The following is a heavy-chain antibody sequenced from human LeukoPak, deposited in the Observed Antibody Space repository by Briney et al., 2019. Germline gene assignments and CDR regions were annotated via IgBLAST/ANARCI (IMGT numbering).Heavy chain of an antibody. CDR1: GFTFSSYA. J-gene: IGHJ5*02. CDR3: AKDSGSGSYYGPNWFDP. V-gene: IGHV3-23*01. CDR2: ISGSGGSA. D-gene: IGHD3-10*01. Sequence: GGSLRLSCAAFGFTFSSYAMTWVREAPGKGLEWVSAISGSGGSAYYADSVKGRFTISRDNSKNTLYLQMNSLRPEDTAVYYCAKDSGSGSYYGPNWFDPWGQGTLVTVSS.